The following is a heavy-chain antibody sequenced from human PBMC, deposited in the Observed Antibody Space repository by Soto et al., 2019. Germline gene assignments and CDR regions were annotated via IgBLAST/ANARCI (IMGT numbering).Heavy chain of an antibody. CDR1: GFTFSSYA. CDR3: AKDQVPYYDYVWGSYRPDYFDY. CDR2: ISGSGGST. D-gene: IGHD3-16*02. Sequence: GGSLRLSCAASGFTFSSYAMSWVRQAPGKGLEWVSAISGSGGSTYYADSVKGRFTISRDNSKNTLYLQMNSLRAEDTAVYYCAKDQVPYYDYVWGSYRPDYFDYWGQGTLVTVSS. V-gene: IGHV3-23*01. J-gene: IGHJ4*02.